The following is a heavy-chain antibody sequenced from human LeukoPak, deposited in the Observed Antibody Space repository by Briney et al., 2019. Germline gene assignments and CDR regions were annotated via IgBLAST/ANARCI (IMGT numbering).Heavy chain of an antibody. Sequence: GGSLRLSCAASGFTFSSYAMSWVRQAPGKGLEWVSAISGSGGSTYYADSVKGRFTISRDNAKNTLYVQMNSLRAEDTAVYYCAKDGGGGYYYFDCWGQGTLVSVSS. CDR3: AKDGGGGYYYFDC. J-gene: IGHJ4*02. CDR2: ISGSGGST. CDR1: GFTFSSYA. D-gene: IGHD2-21*01. V-gene: IGHV3-23*01.